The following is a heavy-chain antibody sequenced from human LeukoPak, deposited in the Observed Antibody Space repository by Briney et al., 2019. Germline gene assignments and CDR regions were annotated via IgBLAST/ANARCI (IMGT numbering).Heavy chain of an antibody. CDR2: IKQDGSEK. V-gene: IGHV3-7*01. Sequence: PGGSLRLSCAASGSTFSTYGMSWVRQAPGKGLEWVADIKQDGSEKYYVDSVKGRFNISRDNAKNSLYLQMNSLRAEDTAVYYCASRQQLPGGDFDLWRKGKIVPVSS. CDR1: GSTFSTYG. CDR3: ASRQQLPGGDFDL. J-gene: IGHJ3*01. D-gene: IGHD6-13*01.